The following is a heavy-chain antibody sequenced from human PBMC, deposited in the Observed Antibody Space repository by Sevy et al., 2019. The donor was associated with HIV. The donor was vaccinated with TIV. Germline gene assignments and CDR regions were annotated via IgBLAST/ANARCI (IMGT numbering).Heavy chain of an antibody. J-gene: IGHJ3*02. D-gene: IGHD3-22*01. CDR3: GLGYYDSSGYSSAFDI. CDR2: MNPNSGNT. Sequence: ASVKVSCKASGYTFTSYDINWVRQATGQGLEWMGWMNPNSGNTGHARKFQGRVTMTRNTSISTAYMELSSLRSEDTAVYYCGLGYYDSSGYSSAFDIWGQRTMVTVSS. CDR1: GYTFTSYD. V-gene: IGHV1-8*01.